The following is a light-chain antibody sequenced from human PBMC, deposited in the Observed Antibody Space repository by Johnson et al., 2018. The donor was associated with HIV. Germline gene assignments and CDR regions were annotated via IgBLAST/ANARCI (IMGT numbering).Light chain of an antibody. J-gene: IGLJ1*01. CDR2: DNN. CDR1: SSNIGNNY. Sequence: VLTQPPSVSAAPGQKVTISCSGSSSNIGNNYVSWYQHLPGTAPKLLIYDNNKRPSGIPDRFSGSKSGTSATLGITGLQTGDEAHYYCGTWDSSLSAFYVFGTGTKVTVL. CDR3: GTWDSSLSAFYV. V-gene: IGLV1-51*01.